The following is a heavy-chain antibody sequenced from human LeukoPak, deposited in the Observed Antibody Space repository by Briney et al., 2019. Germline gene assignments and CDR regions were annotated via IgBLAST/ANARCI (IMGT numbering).Heavy chain of an antibody. CDR2: IIPIFGTA. J-gene: IGHJ4*02. D-gene: IGHD3/OR15-3a*01. Sequence: SVKVSCKASGGTFSSYAISWVRQAPGQGLEWMGGIIPIFGTANYAQKFQGRVTITADESTSTAYMELRSLRSEDTAVYYCARDDSWTGYRFDYWGQGTLVTVSS. CDR1: GGTFSSYA. V-gene: IGHV1-69*01. CDR3: ARDDSWTGYRFDY.